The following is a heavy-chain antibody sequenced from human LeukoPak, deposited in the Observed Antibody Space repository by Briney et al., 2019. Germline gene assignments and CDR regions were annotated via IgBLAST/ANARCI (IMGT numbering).Heavy chain of an antibody. J-gene: IGHJ4*02. D-gene: IGHD3-9*01. CDR2: IVVGSGNT. V-gene: IGHV1-58*01. CDR3: AANPYYDILTGYYTPYFDY. CDR1: GFTFTSSA. Sequence: AASVKVSCKASGFTFTSSAVQWVRQARGQRLEWIGWIVVGSGNTNYAQKFRERVTITRDMSTSTAYMELSSLRSEDTAVYYCAANPYYDILTGYYTPYFDYWGQGTLVTVSS.